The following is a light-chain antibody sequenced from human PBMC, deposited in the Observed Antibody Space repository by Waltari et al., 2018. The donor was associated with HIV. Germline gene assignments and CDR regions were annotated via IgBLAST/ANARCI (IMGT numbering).Light chain of an antibody. CDR1: TSNFGARHV. CDR2: GFN. Sequence: QAVLTLTPSVSRAPGQRVTISYPGPTSNFGARHVVHWCQHLLGTAPKPLINGFNSRPSGVPDRFSGSKSGTSASLAITGLQAEDEAEYYCQSYASTLSAVIFGGGTKLTVL. CDR3: QSYASTLSAVI. J-gene: IGLJ2*01. V-gene: IGLV1-40*01.